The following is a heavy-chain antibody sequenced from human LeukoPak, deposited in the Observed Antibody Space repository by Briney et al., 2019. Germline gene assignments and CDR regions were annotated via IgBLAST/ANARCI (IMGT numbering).Heavy chain of an antibody. D-gene: IGHD1-1*01. J-gene: IGHJ2*01. CDR3: ARAGATGTSYWYFDL. CDR1: GGSISDYY. V-gene: IGHV4-59*12. Sequence: SETLSLTCTVSGGSISDYYWSWIRQSPGKGLEWIGYIYHSGTTNYNPSLKSRVTISVDTSKNQFSLKLSSVTAADTAVYYCARAGATGTSYWYFDLWGRGTLVTVSS. CDR2: IYHSGTT.